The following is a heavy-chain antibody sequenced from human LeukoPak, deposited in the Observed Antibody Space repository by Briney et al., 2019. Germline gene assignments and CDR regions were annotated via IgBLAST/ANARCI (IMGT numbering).Heavy chain of an antibody. CDR3: ARVGSGGAWFDF. D-gene: IGHD6-19*01. Sequence: SETLSLTCTVSSVSLTNYYWSWIRQPPGKGLEWIGYIFFSGTTNYNPSLKSRVTISVDTSKNQVSLKMTSVTAVDAAVYFCARVGSGGAWFDFWGQGTLVTVSS. J-gene: IGHJ4*02. CDR2: IFFSGTT. CDR1: SVSLTNYY. V-gene: IGHV4-59*01.